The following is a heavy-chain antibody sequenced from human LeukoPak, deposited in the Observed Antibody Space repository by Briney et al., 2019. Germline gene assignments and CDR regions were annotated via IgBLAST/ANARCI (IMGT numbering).Heavy chain of an antibody. D-gene: IGHD3-22*01. J-gene: IGHJ4*02. Sequence: ASVKVSCKASGYTFTSYDINWVRQATGQGLEWMGWMNPNSGDTGYVQKVQGRVTMTTDTSTSTVYMELRSLRSDDTAVYYCARDGHRMYYYGSSDYRFDSWGQGTLVTVSS. CDR3: ARDGHRMYYYGSSDYRFDS. CDR1: GYTFTSYD. CDR2: MNPNSGDT. V-gene: IGHV1-8*01.